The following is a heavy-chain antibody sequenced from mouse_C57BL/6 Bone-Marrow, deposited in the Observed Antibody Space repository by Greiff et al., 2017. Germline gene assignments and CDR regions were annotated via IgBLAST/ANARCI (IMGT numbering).Heavy chain of an antibody. CDR1: GFTFSSYG. CDR2: ISSGGSCT. D-gene: IGHD1-1*01. J-gene: IGHJ2*01. Sequence: EVQRVESGGDLVKPGGSLKLSCAASGFTFSSYGMSWVRQTPDKRLEWVATISSGGSCTYYPDSVKGRFTISRDNAKNTLYLQMSSLKSEDTAMYYCARHETTVVNYWGQGTTLTVSS. V-gene: IGHV5-6*01. CDR3: ARHETTVVNY.